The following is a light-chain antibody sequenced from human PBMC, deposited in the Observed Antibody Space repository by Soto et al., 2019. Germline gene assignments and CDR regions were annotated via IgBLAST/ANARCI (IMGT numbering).Light chain of an antibody. Sequence: QRTQSQSRQSAASGERVDIGVRASQSISSWLAWYQHKPGKAPKLLIYDASNLDSGVPSRFCGSGSGSELCLRIRHSRRDDCAIYEGPRYANDWTFRQGTKVDI. V-gene: IGKV1-5*01. CDR3: PRYANDWT. CDR2: DAS. J-gene: IGKJ1*01. CDR1: QSISSW.